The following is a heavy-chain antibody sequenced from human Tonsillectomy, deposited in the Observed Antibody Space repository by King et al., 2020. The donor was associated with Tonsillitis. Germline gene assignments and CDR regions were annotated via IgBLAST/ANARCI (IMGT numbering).Heavy chain of an antibody. V-gene: IGHV3-9*01. CDR1: GFTFDDYA. CDR2: ITWHGVTI. Sequence: VQLVESGGGLVQPGRSLRLSCAASGFTFDDYAMHWVRRLPGKGLEWVSTITWHGVTIDYADSVKGRFTISRDNAKNSLFLQMNSLRAEDTAFYHCAKDMGSSPSGGAFDIWGLGTLVTVSS. D-gene: IGHD6-6*01. CDR3: AKDMGSSPSGGAFDI. J-gene: IGHJ3*02.